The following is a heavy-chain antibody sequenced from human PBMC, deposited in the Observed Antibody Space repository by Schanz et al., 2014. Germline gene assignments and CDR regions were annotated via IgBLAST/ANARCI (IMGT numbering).Heavy chain of an antibody. Sequence: QVQLQESGPGLVKPSQTLSLTCAVSGGSISSGGYSWSWIRQPPGKGLEWIGYIFFRGSTYYNPSLKSRVTISIDTSKNQFSLRLTSVTAADTAVYYCARLGGHTISSVNFWGQGALVIVSS. CDR2: IFFRGST. CDR3: ARLGGHTISSVNF. V-gene: IGHV4-30-4*07. D-gene: IGHD6-6*01. CDR1: GGSISSGGYS. J-gene: IGHJ4*02.